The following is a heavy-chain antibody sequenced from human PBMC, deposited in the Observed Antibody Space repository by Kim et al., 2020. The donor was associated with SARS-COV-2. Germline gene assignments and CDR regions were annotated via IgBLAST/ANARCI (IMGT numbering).Heavy chain of an antibody. J-gene: IGHJ4*02. D-gene: IGHD3-9*01. CDR3: AHHTILSILDY. Sequence: DKRYIPSLKSRLTITKDTSKNQVVLTMTNMDPVDTATYYCAHHTILSILDYWGQGTLVTVSS. CDR2: DK. V-gene: IGHV2-5*01.